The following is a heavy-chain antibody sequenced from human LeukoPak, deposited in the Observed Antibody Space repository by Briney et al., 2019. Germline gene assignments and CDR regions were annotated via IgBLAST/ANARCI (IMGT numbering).Heavy chain of an antibody. V-gene: IGHV1-2*02. CDR2: INPNSGGT. CDR3: ARAEVIDY. Sequence: ASVKVSCTASGYTFTGYYMHWVRQAPGQGLEWMGWINPNSGGTNYAQKFQGRVTMTRDTPISTAYMELTSLRSDDTAVYYCARAEVIDYWGQGTLVTVSS. CDR1: GYTFTGYY. D-gene: IGHD3-22*01. J-gene: IGHJ4*02.